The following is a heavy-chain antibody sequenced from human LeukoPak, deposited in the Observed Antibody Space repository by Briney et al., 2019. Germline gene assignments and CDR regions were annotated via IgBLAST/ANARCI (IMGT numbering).Heavy chain of an antibody. Sequence: ASVNVSCKASGYIFINHGIAWVRQAPGHGLQYMGWISAYNGRTDYAQNLQGRVTMTTDTATTTAYMELRSLTPDDTAVYFCARWGASPNDFWGQGPWSPSPQ. CDR3: ARWGASPNDF. CDR2: ISAYNGRT. V-gene: IGHV1-18*01. D-gene: IGHD3-16*01. J-gene: IGHJ4*02. CDR1: GYIFINHG.